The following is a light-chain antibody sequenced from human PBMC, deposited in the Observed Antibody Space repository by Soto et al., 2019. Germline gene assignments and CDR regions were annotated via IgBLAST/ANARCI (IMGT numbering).Light chain of an antibody. Sequence: DIQMTQSPSSLSASVGDRVTIACRASQSISSYLNWYQHKPGKAPKLLIYAASSLQSGVPSRFSGSGSGTDFILSISSLQPDDFATYYCQQYNSYSFGQGTKVDIK. CDR2: AAS. CDR3: QQYNSYS. V-gene: IGKV1-39*01. CDR1: QSISSY. J-gene: IGKJ1*01.